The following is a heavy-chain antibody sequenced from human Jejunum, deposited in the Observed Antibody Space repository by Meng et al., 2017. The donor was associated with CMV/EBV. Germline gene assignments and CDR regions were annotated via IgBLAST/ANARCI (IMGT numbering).Heavy chain of an antibody. CDR3: ARALQLTSPKYYDSTGYYFDLDYFDS. J-gene: IGHJ4*02. Sequence: VRQAPGQGHQWMGWINPNSGGTNYAHKVQGRVTLTRDTSISTAYMELSSLRSDDTAVYYCARALQLTSPKYYDSTGYYFDLDYFDSWGQGTLVTVSS. D-gene: IGHD3-22*01. V-gene: IGHV1-2*07. CDR2: INPNSGGT.